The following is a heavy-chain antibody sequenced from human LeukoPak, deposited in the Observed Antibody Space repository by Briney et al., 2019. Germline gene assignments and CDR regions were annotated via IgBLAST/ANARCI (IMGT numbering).Heavy chain of an antibody. D-gene: IGHD1-14*01. CDR1: GYSFKHYY. CDR3: TRVSMAWANLYFDY. Sequence: ASVKVSCKAPGYSFKHYYIYWVRQAPGQGPEWMGRINPNTGGTIYAQKFLGRVTMTGDTSITTAYMGLTSLTSGDTGVYYCTRVSMAWANLYFDYWGQGTRVTVSS. CDR2: INPNTGGT. V-gene: IGHV1-2*02. J-gene: IGHJ4*02.